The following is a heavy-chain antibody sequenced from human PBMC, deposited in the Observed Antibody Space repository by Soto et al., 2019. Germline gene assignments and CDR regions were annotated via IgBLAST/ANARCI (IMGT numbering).Heavy chain of an antibody. J-gene: IGHJ4*02. V-gene: IGHV4-39*01. Sequence: PSETLSLTCTVSGCSISRSSFFWGWIRQPPGKGLEWIGSIGNIYYSGSTYYNPSLKSRVTISVDTSKNQFSLKLSSVTAADTAVYYCASSGYYDTSGYYFYFDYWGQETLVTVSS. CDR1: GCSISRSSFF. D-gene: IGHD3-22*01. CDR3: ASSGYYDTSGYYFYFDY. CDR2: IGNIYYSGST.